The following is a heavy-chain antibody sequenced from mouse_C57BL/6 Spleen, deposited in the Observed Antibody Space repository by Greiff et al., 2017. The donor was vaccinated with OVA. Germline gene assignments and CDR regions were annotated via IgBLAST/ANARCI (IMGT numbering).Heavy chain of an antibody. CDR2: IHPNSGST. CDR1: GYTFTSYW. J-gene: IGHJ1*03. V-gene: IGHV1-64*01. Sequence: QVQLQQPGAELVKPGASVKLSCKASGYTFTSYWMHWVKQRPGQGLEWIGMIHPNSGSTNYNEKFKSKATLTVDKSASTAYMQLSSLTSEDSAVYCWARNYGSSYFDVWGTGTTVTVSS. CDR3: ARNYGSSYFDV. D-gene: IGHD1-1*01.